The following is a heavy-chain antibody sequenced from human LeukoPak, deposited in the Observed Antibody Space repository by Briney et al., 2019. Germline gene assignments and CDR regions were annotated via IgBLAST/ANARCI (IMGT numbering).Heavy chain of an antibody. CDR3: ARGDHIAVATDSDY. D-gene: IGHD6-19*01. CDR1: GFTFSSYS. Sequence: GGSLRLSCAASGFTFSSYSMNWVRQAPGKGLEWVSSISSSSSYIYYADSVKGRFTISRDNAKNSLYLQMNSLSAEDTAVYYCARGDHIAVATDSDYWGQGTLVTVSS. V-gene: IGHV3-21*01. J-gene: IGHJ4*02. CDR2: ISSSSSYI.